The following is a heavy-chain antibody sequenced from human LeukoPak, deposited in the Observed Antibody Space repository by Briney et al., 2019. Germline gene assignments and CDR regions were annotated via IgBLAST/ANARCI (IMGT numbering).Heavy chain of an antibody. V-gene: IGHV4-39*07. CDR1: GGSISSSSYY. J-gene: IGHJ4*02. Sequence: SETLSLTCTVSGGSISSSSYYWGWIRQPPGKGLEWIGSIYYSGSTYYNPSLKSRVTISVDKSKNQFSLKLSSVTAADTAVYYCARGHPSYDSSGYYRNWGQGTLVTVSS. D-gene: IGHD3-22*01. CDR2: IYYSGST. CDR3: ARGHPSYDSSGYYRN.